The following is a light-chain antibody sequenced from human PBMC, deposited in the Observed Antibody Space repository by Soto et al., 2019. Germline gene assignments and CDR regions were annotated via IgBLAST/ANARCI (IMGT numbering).Light chain of an antibody. Sequence: EIVLTQSPGTLSPSPGERATLSCRASQSVSNNYLAWYQQKPGQAPRLLIYGASNRATGIPARFSGSGSGTDFTLTISSLEPEDFAVYYCQQRSNWPITFGQGTRLEI. J-gene: IGKJ5*01. CDR3: QQRSNWPIT. CDR1: QSVSNNY. V-gene: IGKV3-11*01. CDR2: GAS.